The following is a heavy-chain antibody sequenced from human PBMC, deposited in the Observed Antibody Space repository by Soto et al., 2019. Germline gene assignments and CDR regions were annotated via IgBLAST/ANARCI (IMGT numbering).Heavy chain of an antibody. J-gene: IGHJ5*02. CDR2: ISSSGSTI. D-gene: IGHD3-3*01. CDR1: GFTFSSYE. Sequence: GGSLRLSCAASGFTFSSYEMNWVRQAPGKGLEWVSYISSSGSTIYYADSVKGRFTISRDSAKNSLYLQMHSLRAEDTAVYYCARQYYDFWSGYPIPTWFDPWGQGTLVTVSS. V-gene: IGHV3-48*03. CDR3: ARQYYDFWSGYPIPTWFDP.